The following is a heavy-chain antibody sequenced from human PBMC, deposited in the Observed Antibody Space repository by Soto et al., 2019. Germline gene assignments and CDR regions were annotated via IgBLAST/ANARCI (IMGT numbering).Heavy chain of an antibody. D-gene: IGHD6-6*01. Sequence: SKTLSVTCRVSGGSISSGGYYWSWIRQLPGKDLEWIGYIYHSGNTYYNSSLKSRLTISVDTSKNQFSLKLTSVTAADTAVYYCARVGISSSDAFDIWGQGTIVTVSS. CDR1: GGSISSGGYY. J-gene: IGHJ3*02. CDR3: ARVGISSSDAFDI. V-gene: IGHV4-31*03. CDR2: IYHSGNT.